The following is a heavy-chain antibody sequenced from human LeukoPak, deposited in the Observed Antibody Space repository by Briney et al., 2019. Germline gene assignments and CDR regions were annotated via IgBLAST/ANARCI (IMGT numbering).Heavy chain of an antibody. CDR3: ARGDDYYDSSGYYDY. CDR2: ISGSGGST. D-gene: IGHD3-22*01. V-gene: IGHV3-23*01. CDR1: GFTFSTYA. Sequence: PGGSLRLSCTASGFTFSTYAMSWVRQAPGKGLEWVSAISGSGGSTYYADSVKGRFTISRDNSKNTLYLQMNSLRAEDTAVYYCARGDDYYDSSGYYDYWGQGTLVTVSS. J-gene: IGHJ4*02.